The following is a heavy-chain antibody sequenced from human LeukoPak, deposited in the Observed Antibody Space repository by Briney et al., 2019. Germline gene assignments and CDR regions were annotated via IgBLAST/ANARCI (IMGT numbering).Heavy chain of an antibody. D-gene: IGHD6-19*01. Sequence: PSQTLSLTCTVSGYSISSGYYWGWIRQPPGKGLEWIGYIYHSGSSHYNSSLKSRVTISVDTSKNQFSLKLRSVTVADTAVYYCAREGGITVPESPFDYWGQGTLVSVSS. V-gene: IGHV4-38-2*02. CDR1: GYSISSGYY. CDR3: AREGGITVPESPFDY. J-gene: IGHJ4*02. CDR2: IYHSGSS.